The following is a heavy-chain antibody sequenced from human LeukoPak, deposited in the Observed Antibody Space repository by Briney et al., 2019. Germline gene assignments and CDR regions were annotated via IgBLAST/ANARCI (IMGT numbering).Heavy chain of an antibody. J-gene: IGHJ4*02. D-gene: IGHD6-13*01. V-gene: IGHV3-23*01. CDR1: GFTFSSYA. CDR3: ARRGRGAAGTSHFDY. CDR2: ISGSGGST. Sequence: GGSLRLSCAASGFTFSSYAMSWVRQAPGKGLEWVSAISGSGGSTYYADSVKGRFTISRDNAKNSLYLQMNSLRAEDTAVYYCARRGRGAAGTSHFDYWGQGTLVTVSS.